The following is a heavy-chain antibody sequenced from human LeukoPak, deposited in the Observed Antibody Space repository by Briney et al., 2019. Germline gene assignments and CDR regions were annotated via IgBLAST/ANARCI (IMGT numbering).Heavy chain of an antibody. J-gene: IGHJ4*02. Sequence: GGSLRLSCAVSGINFRGYWMAWVRQAPGKGLEWVANMKQDESEKYYVGSVKGRFTISRDNAKNSLYLEMNSLRVEDTAVYYCARGLGHTGYDLYDYWGQGTLVTVSS. D-gene: IGHD5-12*01. V-gene: IGHV3-7*01. CDR1: GINFRGYW. CDR2: MKQDESEK. CDR3: ARGLGHTGYDLYDY.